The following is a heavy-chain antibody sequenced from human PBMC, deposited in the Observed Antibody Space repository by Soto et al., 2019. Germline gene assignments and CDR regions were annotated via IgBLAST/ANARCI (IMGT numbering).Heavy chain of an antibody. CDR2: ISGSGGST. CDR1: GFTFSSYA. V-gene: IGHV3-23*01. Sequence: PVGSLRLSCAASGFTFSSYAMSWVRQAPGKGLEWVSAISGSGGSTYYADSVKGRFTISRDNSKNMLYLQMNSLRAEDTAVYYYAKSGRAVAGIKWPHTLGFDPWGQGTLVTVSS. CDR3: AKSGRAVAGIKWPHTLGFDP. J-gene: IGHJ5*02. D-gene: IGHD6-19*01.